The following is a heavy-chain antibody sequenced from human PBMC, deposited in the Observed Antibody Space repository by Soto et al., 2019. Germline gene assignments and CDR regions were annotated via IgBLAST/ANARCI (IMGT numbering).Heavy chain of an antibody. V-gene: IGHV3-7*05. J-gene: IGHJ3*02. Sequence: ELVESGGGSVQPGGSLKLSCAASGFMVGNYWMNWVRQAPGKGLEWVANINVDGSEKYFVASVRGRFTISRDNATNSVYLQMNSLRGEDAAVYYCAGVIIGWNFDIWCQGTLVTVAS. CDR2: INVDGSEK. CDR3: AGVIIGWNFDI. D-gene: IGHD1-20*01. CDR1: GFMVGNYW.